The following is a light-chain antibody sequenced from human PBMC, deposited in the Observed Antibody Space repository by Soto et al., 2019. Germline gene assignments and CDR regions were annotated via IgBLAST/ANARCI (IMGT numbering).Light chain of an antibody. J-gene: IGLJ1*01. CDR1: KLGDKY. CDR2: QDN. CDR3: QAWDSSTAGV. V-gene: IGLV3-1*01. Sequence: SYEQTQPPSVSVSPGQTASITCSGDKLGDKYACWYQQKPGQSPVLVIYQDNKRPSGIPERFSGSNSGNTATLTISGTQAMDEADYYCQAWDSSTAGVFGTGTKLTVL.